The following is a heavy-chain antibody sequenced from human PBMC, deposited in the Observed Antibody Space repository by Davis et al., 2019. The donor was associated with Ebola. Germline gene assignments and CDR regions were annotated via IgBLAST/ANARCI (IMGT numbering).Heavy chain of an antibody. D-gene: IGHD1-1*01. CDR3: AKSKSGPPHY. CDR2: ISSSSSYI. Sequence: GESLKISCAASGFTFSSYSMNWVRQAPGKGLEWVSSISSSSSYIYYADSVKGRFTISRDNAKNSLYLQMNSLRAEDTAVYYCAKSKSGPPHYWGQGTLVTVSS. V-gene: IGHV3-21*01. CDR1: GFTFSSYS. J-gene: IGHJ4*02.